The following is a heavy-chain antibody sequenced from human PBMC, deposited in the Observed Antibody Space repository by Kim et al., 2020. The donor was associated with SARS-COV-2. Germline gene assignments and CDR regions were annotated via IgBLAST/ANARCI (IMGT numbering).Heavy chain of an antibody. CDR2: IYYSGST. Sequence: SETLSLTCTVYGGSVSSGSYYWSWIRPPPGKGLEGIGYIYYSGSTNYNPSLQSRVTISVDTYKNQFALQLSSATAAASAVCYCARVVRWYDILSGYNGNFDYGGQGTLVTVSS. V-gene: IGHV4-61*01. D-gene: IGHD3-9*01. CDR3: ARVVRWYDILSGYNGNFDY. J-gene: IGHJ4*02. CDR1: GGSVSSGSYY.